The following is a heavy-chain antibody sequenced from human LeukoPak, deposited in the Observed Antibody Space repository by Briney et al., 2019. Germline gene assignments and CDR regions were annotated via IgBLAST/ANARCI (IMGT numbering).Heavy chain of an antibody. CDR1: GGSVSSGSYY. Sequence: SATLSLTCTVSGGSVSSGSYYGSWIRQPPGKGLAWIGYIYYSGITNYTPSLKSRVTISVDTSKNQFSLKLSSVTAADTAVYYCAREKAPYSSSWPYYFDYWGQGTLVTASS. V-gene: IGHV4-61*01. D-gene: IGHD6-13*01. CDR2: IYYSGIT. CDR3: AREKAPYSSSWPYYFDY. J-gene: IGHJ4*02.